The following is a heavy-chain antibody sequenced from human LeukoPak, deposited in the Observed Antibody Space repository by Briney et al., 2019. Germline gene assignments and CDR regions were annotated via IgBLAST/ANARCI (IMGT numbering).Heavy chain of an antibody. J-gene: IGHJ4*02. D-gene: IGHD2-2*02. CDR2: ISAYNGNT. V-gene: IGHV1-18*01. Sequence: VASVKVSCKASGYTFTSYGISWVRQAPGQGLEWMGWISAYNGNTKYAQKLQGRVTMTTDTSTSTAYMELRSLRSDDTAVYYCARDLSDCSSTSCYTSPSDYWGQGTLVTVSS. CDR3: ARDLSDCSSTSCYTSPSDY. CDR1: GYTFTSYG.